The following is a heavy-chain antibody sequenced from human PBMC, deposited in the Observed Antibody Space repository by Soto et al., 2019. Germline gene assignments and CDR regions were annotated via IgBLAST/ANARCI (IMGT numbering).Heavy chain of an antibody. CDR2: IIPIFGTA. Sequence: GASVKVSCKASGGTFSSYAISWVRQAPGQGLEWMGGIIPIFGTANYAQKFQGRVTITADESTSTAYMELSSLRSEDTAVYYCARQQIRDGDFWSGYKESHYYGMDVWGQGTTVTVSS. CDR3: ARQQIRDGDFWSGYKESHYYGMDV. CDR1: GGTFSSYA. J-gene: IGHJ6*02. D-gene: IGHD3-3*01. V-gene: IGHV1-69*13.